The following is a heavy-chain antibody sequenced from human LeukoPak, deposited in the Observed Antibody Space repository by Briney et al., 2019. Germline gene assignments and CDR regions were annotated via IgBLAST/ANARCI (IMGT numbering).Heavy chain of an antibody. CDR2: ISYDGSNK. Sequence: PGGSLRLSCAASGFTFSSYAMHWVRLAPGKGLEWVAVISYDGSNKYYADSVKGRFTISRDNSKNTLYLQMNSLRAEDTAVYYCARDDCSGGSCYLVRGMDVWGQGTTVTVSS. CDR1: GFTFSSYA. D-gene: IGHD2-15*01. CDR3: ARDDCSGGSCYLVRGMDV. J-gene: IGHJ6*02. V-gene: IGHV3-30-3*01.